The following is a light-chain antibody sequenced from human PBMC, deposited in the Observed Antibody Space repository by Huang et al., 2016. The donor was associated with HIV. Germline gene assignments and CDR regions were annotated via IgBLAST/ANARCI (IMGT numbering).Light chain of an antibody. CDR1: QVIGSY. Sequence: EIVLQQSPATLSLSPGEEATPSCRASQVIGSYLAWYHQRPGQAPRLLIHDASVRATGIPARFSGRGSGTDFTLTISSLEPEDFAVYYCQQRNNWPPWTFGQGTKVELK. CDR2: DAS. CDR3: QQRNNWPPWT. J-gene: IGKJ1*01. V-gene: IGKV3-11*01.